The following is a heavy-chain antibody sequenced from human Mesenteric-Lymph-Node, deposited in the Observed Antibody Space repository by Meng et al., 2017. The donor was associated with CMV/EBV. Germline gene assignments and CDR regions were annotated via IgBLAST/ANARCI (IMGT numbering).Heavy chain of an antibody. D-gene: IGHD2-2*01. CDR2: MNPNSGNT. Sequence: ASVKVSCKASGYTFTSYDINWVRQATGQGLEWMGWMNPNSGNTGYAQKFQGRVTMTRKTSISTAYMELSSLRSEDTAVYYCARGLRLVVPATTGAEDKYYFDYWGQGTLVTVSS. CDR3: ARGLRLVVPATTGAEDKYYFDY. J-gene: IGHJ4*02. V-gene: IGHV1-8*01. CDR1: GYTFTSYD.